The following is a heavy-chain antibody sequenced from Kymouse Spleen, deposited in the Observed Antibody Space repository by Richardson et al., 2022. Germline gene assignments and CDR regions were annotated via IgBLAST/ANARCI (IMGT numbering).Heavy chain of an antibody. CDR1: GGSISSSSYY. V-gene: IGHV4-39*01. CDR3: ARRYYDILTGYYNVGWFDP. D-gene: IGHD3-9*01. CDR2: IYYSGST. Sequence: QLQLQESGPGLVKPSETLSLTCTVSGGSISSSSYYWGWIRQPPGKGLEWIGSIYYSGSTYYNPSLKSRVTISVDTSKNQFSLKLSSVTAADTAVYYCARRYYDILTGYYNVGWFDPWGQGTLVTVSS. J-gene: IGHJ5*02.